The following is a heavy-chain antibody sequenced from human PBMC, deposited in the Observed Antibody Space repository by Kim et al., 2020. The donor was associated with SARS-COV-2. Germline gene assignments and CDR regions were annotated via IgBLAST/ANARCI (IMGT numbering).Heavy chain of an antibody. J-gene: IGHJ6*02. CDR3: ARLWFGELIVFYGMDV. D-gene: IGHD3-10*01. V-gene: IGHV4-39*01. CDR1: GGSISSSSYY. CDR2: IYYSGST. Sequence: SETLSLTCTVSGGSISSSSYYWGWIRQPPGKGLEWIGSIYYSGSTYYNPSLKSRVTISVDTSKNQFSLKLSSVTAADTAVYYCARLWFGELIVFYGMDVWGQGTTVTVSS.